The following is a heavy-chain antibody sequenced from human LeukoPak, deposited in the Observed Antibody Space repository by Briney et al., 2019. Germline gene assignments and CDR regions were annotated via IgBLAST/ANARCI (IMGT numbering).Heavy chain of an antibody. Sequence: GGSLRLSCAASGFRFSSYSMNWVRQAPGKGLEWVSYISHTGSTMSYADSVKGRFTISRDNARNSLHLQMNSLRAEDTAVYYCARASWSGSYFDYWGQGTLVTVSS. CDR1: GFRFSSYS. CDR3: ARASWSGSYFDY. D-gene: IGHD3-3*01. J-gene: IGHJ4*02. V-gene: IGHV3-48*04. CDR2: ISHTGSTM.